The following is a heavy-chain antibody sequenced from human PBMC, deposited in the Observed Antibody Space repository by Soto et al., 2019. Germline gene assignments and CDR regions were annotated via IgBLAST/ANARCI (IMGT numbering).Heavy chain of an antibody. V-gene: IGHV3-30*03. CDR1: GFTFSSYG. J-gene: IGHJ4*02. CDR2: ISYDGSNK. CDR3: ATLGIVVAIPEPTSFDY. Sequence: GGSLRLSCAASGFTFSSYGMHWVRQAPGKGLEWVAVISYDGSNKYYADSVKGRFTISRDNSKNTLYLQMNSLRAEDTAVYYCATLGIVVAIPEPTSFDYWGQGTLVTVSS. D-gene: IGHD3-22*01.